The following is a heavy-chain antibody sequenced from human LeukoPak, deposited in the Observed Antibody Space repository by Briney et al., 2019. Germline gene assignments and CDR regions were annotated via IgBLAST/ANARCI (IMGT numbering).Heavy chain of an antibody. D-gene: IGHD1-20*01. CDR3: AKDRSMTGNNDAFDI. CDR2: ISYEGRNI. CDR1: GFTFSSYG. Sequence: GGSLRLSCAASGFTFSSYGMHWVRQAPGRGLEWVTVISYEGRNIFYADSVTGRFIISRDNSKNTLYLQMNSLRDEDTAVYYCAKDRSMTGNNDAFDIWGQGTMVTVPS. J-gene: IGHJ3*02. V-gene: IGHV3-30*18.